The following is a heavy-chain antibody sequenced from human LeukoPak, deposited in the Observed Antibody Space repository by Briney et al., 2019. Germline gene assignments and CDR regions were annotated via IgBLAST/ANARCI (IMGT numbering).Heavy chain of an antibody. CDR3: ARDRGYTQDY. CDR2: IGSDYKT. CDR1: GFTFSGYG. Sequence: GRSLRLSCAASGFTFSGYGMHWVRQAPGKGLEWVSSIGSDYKTHYSESVKGRFAISRDNSQSTVFLQMNSLRAEDTAVYYCARDRGYTQDYWGQGTLVTVSS. D-gene: IGHD5-12*01. J-gene: IGHJ4*02. V-gene: IGHV3-33*08.